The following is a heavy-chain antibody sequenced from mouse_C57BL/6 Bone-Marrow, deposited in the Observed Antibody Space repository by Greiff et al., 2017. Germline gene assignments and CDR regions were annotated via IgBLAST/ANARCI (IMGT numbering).Heavy chain of an antibody. D-gene: IGHD1-1*01. Sequence: QVQLQQPGAELVRPGSSVKLSCKASGYTFTSYWMHWVKQRPIQGLEWIGNIDPSDSETHYNQKFKDKATLTVDKSSSTAYMQLSSLTSEDSAVYYGARPYYYGSSYYFDYWGQGTTLTVSS. CDR2: IDPSDSET. CDR3: ARPYYYGSSYYFDY. J-gene: IGHJ2*01. CDR1: GYTFTSYW. V-gene: IGHV1-52*01.